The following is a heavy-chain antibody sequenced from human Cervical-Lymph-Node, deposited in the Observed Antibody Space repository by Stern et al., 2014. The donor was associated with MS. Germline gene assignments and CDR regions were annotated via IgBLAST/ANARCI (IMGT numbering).Heavy chain of an antibody. D-gene: IGHD5-18*01. V-gene: IGHV7-4-1*02. Sequence: QVQLVQSGSELKEPGASVKVSCKASGYTLTNYHMNWVRQAPGKGLEWMGWINTNTGNSTYAQGFTGRFVFSLDTSVSTAYLHISSLKAEDTAVYYCARDFVDTAMITRSDYLDSWGQGTLVTVSS. CDR1: GYTLTNYH. J-gene: IGHJ4*02. CDR3: ARDFVDTAMITRSDYLDS. CDR2: INTNTGNS.